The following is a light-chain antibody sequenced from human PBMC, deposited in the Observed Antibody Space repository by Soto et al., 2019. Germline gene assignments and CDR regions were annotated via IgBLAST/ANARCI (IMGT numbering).Light chain of an antibody. J-gene: IGLJ1*01. CDR1: SSVVGGYNY. CDR2: EVS. V-gene: IGLV2-8*01. Sequence: QSALTQPPSAAGSPGQSVTISCTGTSSVVGGYNYVSWYQQHPGRAPKLIIYEVSQRPSGVPDRFSGSKSGNTASLTVSGLQAEDEADYYCSSYAGRNDFVFGSGTKVTVL. CDR3: SSYAGRNDFV.